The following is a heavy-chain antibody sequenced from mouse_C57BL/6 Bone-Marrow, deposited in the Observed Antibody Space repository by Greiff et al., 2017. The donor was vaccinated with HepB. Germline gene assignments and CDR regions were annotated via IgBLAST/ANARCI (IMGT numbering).Heavy chain of an antibody. CDR2: ISDGGSYT. CDR1: GFTFSSYA. D-gene: IGHD2-4*01. Sequence: EVQVVESGGGLVKPGGSLKLSCAASGFTFSSYAMSWVRQTPEKRLEWVATISDGGSYTYYPDNVKGRFTISRDNAKNNLYLQMSHLKSEDTAMYYCARDGGDYDEGAWFAYWGQGTLVTVSA. V-gene: IGHV5-4*01. CDR3: ARDGGDYDEGAWFAY. J-gene: IGHJ3*01.